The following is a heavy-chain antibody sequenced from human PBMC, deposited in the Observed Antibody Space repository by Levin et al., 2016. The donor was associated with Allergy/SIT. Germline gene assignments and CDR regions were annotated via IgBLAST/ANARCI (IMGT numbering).Heavy chain of an antibody. D-gene: IGHD1-26*01. CDR1: GYTITTYA. CDR3: ARGEGWAQFDP. Sequence: ASVKVSCKASGYTITTYAMHWVRQAPGQRLEWMGWIYAGNSKTEYSQKFQGRVTITGDTSANTAYMELSSLRSEDTAVYYCARGEGWAQFDPWGQGTLVTVSS. CDR2: IYAGNSKT. J-gene: IGHJ5*02. V-gene: IGHV1-3*01.